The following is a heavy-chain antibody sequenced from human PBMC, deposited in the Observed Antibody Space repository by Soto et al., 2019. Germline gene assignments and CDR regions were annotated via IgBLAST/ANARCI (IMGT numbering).Heavy chain of an antibody. CDR3: ARVFSSSWFYYFDS. J-gene: IGHJ4*02. Sequence: PSETLSLTCTVSGSSVSSGRYYWSWIRQPPGKGLEWIGYIYYNGNTNYNPSLKSRVTISVDTSKNQFSLKLSSVTAADTAVYYCARVFSSSWFYYFDSWGQGTLVTVS. D-gene: IGHD6-13*01. CDR1: GSSVSSGRYY. CDR2: IYYNGNT. V-gene: IGHV4-61*01.